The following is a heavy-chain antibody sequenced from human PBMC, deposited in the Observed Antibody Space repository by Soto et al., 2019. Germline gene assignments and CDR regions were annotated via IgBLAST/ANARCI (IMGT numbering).Heavy chain of an antibody. J-gene: IGHJ6*02. V-gene: IGHV3-48*02. CDR2: ISSSSSTI. CDR1: GFTFSSYS. D-gene: IGHD6-6*01. CDR3: ATSSFVTVFQYYYYGMDV. Sequence: GGSLRLSCAASGFTFSSYSMNWVRQAPGKGLEWVSYISSSSSTIYYADSVKGRFTISRDNAKNSLYLQMNSLRDEDTAVYYCATSSFVTVFQYYYYGMDVWGQGTTVTVSS.